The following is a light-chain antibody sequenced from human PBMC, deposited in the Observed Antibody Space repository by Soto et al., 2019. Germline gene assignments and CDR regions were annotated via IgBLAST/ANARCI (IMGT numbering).Light chain of an antibody. CDR3: QQYNGWPYT. Sequence: EILMTQSPATLSVSPGERATLSCRASQSVTRNLAWYRQKPGQAPRLLIYGASTRATATPARFSGSGSGTEFTLTVSSLQSEDCAVYYCQQYNGWPYTFGQGTKLEI. V-gene: IGKV3-15*01. CDR2: GAS. J-gene: IGKJ2*01. CDR1: QSVTRN.